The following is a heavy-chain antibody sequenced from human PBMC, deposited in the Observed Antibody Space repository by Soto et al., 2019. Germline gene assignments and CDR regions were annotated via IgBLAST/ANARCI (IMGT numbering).Heavy chain of an antibody. CDR3: ARLLAARFRGGMDV. Sequence: GESLKISCQGSGYRFTSYWIAWVRQLPGKGLEFMGIIYPGDFDTRYNPSFQGQVTISVDNSISTAYLQWSSLKAPDTALYYCARLLAARFRGGMDVWGQGTTVTVSS. CDR1: GYRFTSYW. D-gene: IGHD6-6*01. J-gene: IGHJ6*02. V-gene: IGHV5-51*01. CDR2: IYPGDFDT.